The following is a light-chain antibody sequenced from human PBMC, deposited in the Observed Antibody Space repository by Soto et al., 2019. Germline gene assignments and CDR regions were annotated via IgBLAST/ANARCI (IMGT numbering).Light chain of an antibody. CDR1: SSNIGSNT. V-gene: IGLV1-44*01. Sequence: QSVLTQPPSASATPGQRVTISCSGSSSNIGSNTVNWYQQLPGTAPKLLIYQSNQRPSGVPDRFSGAKSGTSASLAISGLQSEDEADYYCAAWDDSLNGRVFGGGTKLTVL. J-gene: IGLJ3*02. CDR3: AAWDDSLNGRV. CDR2: QSN.